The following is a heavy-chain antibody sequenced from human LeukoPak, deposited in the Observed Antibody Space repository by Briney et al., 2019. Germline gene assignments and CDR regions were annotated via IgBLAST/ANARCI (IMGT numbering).Heavy chain of an antibody. V-gene: IGHV3-20*04. D-gene: IGHD1-26*01. CDR3: ARDQEWELPNAFDY. J-gene: IGHJ4*02. Sequence: SGGSLRLSCAASGFTFDDYGMSWVRQAPGKGLEWVSGINWNGGSTGYADSVKGRFTISRDNAKNTLYLQMNSLRAEDTAVYYCARDQEWELPNAFDYWGQGTLVTVSS. CDR1: GFTFDDYG. CDR2: INWNGGST.